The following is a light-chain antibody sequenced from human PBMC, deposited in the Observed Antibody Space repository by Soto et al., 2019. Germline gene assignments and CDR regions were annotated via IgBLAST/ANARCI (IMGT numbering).Light chain of an antibody. J-gene: IGKJ1*01. Sequence: TQLTQSPSSLSASGGDGVTITCRASQGISSYLAWFQQKSGKALKLLIYGASTLQSGVPSRFSGSGSGTEFTLTISSLQPDDFATYYCQQYNSYSWTFGQGTKVDIK. V-gene: IGKV1-9*01. CDR2: GAS. CDR3: QQYNSYSWT. CDR1: QGISSY.